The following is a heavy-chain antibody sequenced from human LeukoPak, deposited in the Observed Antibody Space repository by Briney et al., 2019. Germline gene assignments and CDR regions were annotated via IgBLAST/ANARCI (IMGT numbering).Heavy chain of an antibody. V-gene: IGHV1-69*05. CDR1: GGTFISYA. CDR3: ARGELCRGGSCYSSPPPDY. Sequence: GASVKVSCKASGGTFISYAISWVRQAPGQGLEWMGRIIPIFGTANYAQKFQGRVTITTDESTSTAYMELSSLRSEDTAVYYCARGELCRGGSCYSSPPPDYWGQGTLVTVSS. J-gene: IGHJ4*02. D-gene: IGHD2-15*01. CDR2: IIPIFGTA.